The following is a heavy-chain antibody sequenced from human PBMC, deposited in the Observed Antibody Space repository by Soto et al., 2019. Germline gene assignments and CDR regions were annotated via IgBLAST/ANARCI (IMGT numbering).Heavy chain of an antibody. CDR3: ARDGRMAAAGRGQNWFDP. CDR1: GYTFTSYG. J-gene: IGHJ5*02. V-gene: IGHV1-18*01. Sequence: ASVKVSCKASGYTFTSYGISWVRQAPGQGLEWMGWISAYNGNTNYAQKLQGRVTMTTDTSTSTAYMELRSLRSDDTAVYYCARDGRMAAAGRGQNWFDPWGQGTLVTVSS. CDR2: ISAYNGNT. D-gene: IGHD6-13*01.